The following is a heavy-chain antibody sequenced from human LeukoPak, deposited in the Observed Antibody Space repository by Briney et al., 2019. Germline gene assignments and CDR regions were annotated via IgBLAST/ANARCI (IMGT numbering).Heavy chain of an antibody. CDR2: IYYSGST. V-gene: IGHV4-39*01. CDR1: GGSISSSSYY. Sequence: PSETLSLTCTASGGSISSSSYYWGWIRQPPGKGLEWIGSIYYSGSTYYNPSLKSRVTISVDTSKNQFSLKLSSVTAADTAVYYCARLSGLVLDPYYYYYYYMDVWGKGTTVTVSS. CDR3: ARLSGLVLDPYYYYYYYMDV. D-gene: IGHD6-6*01. J-gene: IGHJ6*03.